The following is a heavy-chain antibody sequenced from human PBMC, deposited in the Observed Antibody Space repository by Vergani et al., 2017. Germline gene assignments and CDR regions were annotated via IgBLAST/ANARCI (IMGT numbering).Heavy chain of an antibody. CDR3: AREGPYSSGWYVNYFDY. CDR2: IYTSGST. CDR1: GGSISSGSYY. D-gene: IGHD6-19*01. V-gene: IGHV4-61*02. J-gene: IGHJ4*02. Sequence: QVQLQESGPGLVKPSQTLSLTCTVSGGSISSGSYYWSWIRQPAGKGLEWIGSIYTSGSTTNNPYLKSRVTISVETSKNQFSLKLSSVTAADTAVYYCAREGPYSSGWYVNYFDYWGQGTLVTVSS.